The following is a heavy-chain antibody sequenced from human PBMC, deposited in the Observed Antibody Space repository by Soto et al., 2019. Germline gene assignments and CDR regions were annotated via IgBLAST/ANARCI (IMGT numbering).Heavy chain of an antibody. CDR3: ARCTTIVRGAVDS. V-gene: IGHV3-21*01. CDR1: GFTFSSYS. CDR2: ISSSSSYI. D-gene: IGHD3-10*01. Sequence: EVQLVESGAGLVKPGGSLRLSCAASGFTFSSYSMNWVRQAPGNGLEWVSSISSSSSYIYYADSVKGRSTTSRDNSKNPLYLEMISLRAEETAVYYCARCTTIVRGAVDSGGQGTPVTVSS. J-gene: IGHJ4*02.